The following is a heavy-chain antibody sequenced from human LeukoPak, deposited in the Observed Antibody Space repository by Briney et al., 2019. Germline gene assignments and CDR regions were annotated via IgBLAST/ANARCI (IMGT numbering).Heavy chain of an antibody. J-gene: IGHJ4*02. Sequence: PGASVKVSCKTSGYTFSSYDITWVRQAPGQGHEWMGWISVHNYNTDYAQKLQGRLTMTTDTSTSTAYMELRSLRSDDTAVYYCARGRDARRKVGVPGTPLTNFDYWGQGTLVTVSS. V-gene: IGHV1-18*01. CDR2: ISVHNYNT. CDR3: ARGRDARRKVGVPGTPLTNFDY. CDR1: GYTFSSYD. D-gene: IGHD6-19*01.